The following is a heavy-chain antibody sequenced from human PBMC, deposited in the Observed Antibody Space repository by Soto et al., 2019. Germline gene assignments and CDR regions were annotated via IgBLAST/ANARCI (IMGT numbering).Heavy chain of an antibody. CDR1: GFTFRSYS. CDR3: ARDEYSSGFFDY. V-gene: IGHV3-21*01. Sequence: GGSLRLSCSASGFTFRSYSMNWVRQAPGKGLEWVSSISSSSSYIYYADSVKGRFTISRDNAKNSLYLQMNSLRAEDTAVYYCARDEYSSGFFDYWGQGTLVTVSS. CDR2: ISSSSSYI. D-gene: IGHD6-19*01. J-gene: IGHJ4*02.